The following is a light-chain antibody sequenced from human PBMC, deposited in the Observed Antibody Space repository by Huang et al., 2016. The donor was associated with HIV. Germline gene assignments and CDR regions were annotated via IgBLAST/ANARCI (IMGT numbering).Light chain of an antibody. Sequence: EIVLTQSPASLSLSPGERAMLSCGASQSVSSRYLAWFQQRPGLPPRLLIYDASVRAPGIQDRFGGGGSGTDFARTISRLEPEGVAVYYCQQYGSSSYTFGQGTKLEIK. V-gene: IGKV3D-20*01. J-gene: IGKJ2*01. CDR2: DAS. CDR1: QSVSSRY. CDR3: QQYGSSSYT.